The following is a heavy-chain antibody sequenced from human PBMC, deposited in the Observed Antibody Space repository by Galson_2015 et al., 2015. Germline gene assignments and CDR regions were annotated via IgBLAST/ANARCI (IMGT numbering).Heavy chain of an antibody. CDR3: TRYDFWSGYPFYYFDY. CDR1: GFTFGDYA. D-gene: IGHD3-3*01. Sequence: SLRLSCAASGFTFGDYAMSWFRQAPGKGLEWVGFIRSKAYGGTTEYAASVKGGFTISRDDSKSIAYLQMNSLKTEDTAVYYCTRYDFWSGYPFYYFDYWGQGTLVTVSS. V-gene: IGHV3-49*03. CDR2: IRSKAYGGTT. J-gene: IGHJ4*02.